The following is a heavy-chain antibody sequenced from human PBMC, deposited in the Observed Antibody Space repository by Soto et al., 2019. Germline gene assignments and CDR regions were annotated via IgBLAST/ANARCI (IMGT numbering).Heavy chain of an antibody. D-gene: IGHD6-13*01. V-gene: IGHV3-30*18. CDR1: GFTFSSYG. CDR3: AKDQGIAAAGFDY. J-gene: IGHJ4*02. CDR2: ISYDGSNK. Sequence: PGGSLRLSCAASGFTFSSYGMHWVRQAPGKGLEWVAVISYDGSNKYYADSVKGRFTISRDNSKNTLYLQMNSLRAEDTAVYYYAKDQGIAAAGFDYWGQGTLVTVSS.